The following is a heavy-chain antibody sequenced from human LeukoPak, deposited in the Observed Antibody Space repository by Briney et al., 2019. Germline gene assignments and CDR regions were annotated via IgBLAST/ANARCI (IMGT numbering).Heavy chain of an antibody. V-gene: IGHV3-23*01. CDR3: ANEIRPNDY. CDR1: GFSFGSYP. J-gene: IGHJ4*02. Sequence: GGSLRLSCVVSGFSFGSYPMTWVRQAPGKGLEWVSAISISGSKTYYADSVKGRFTISRDNSKNTLYLQMNSLRAEDTAVYYCANEIRPNDYWGQGTQVTVSS. D-gene: IGHD4-17*01. CDR2: ISISGSKT.